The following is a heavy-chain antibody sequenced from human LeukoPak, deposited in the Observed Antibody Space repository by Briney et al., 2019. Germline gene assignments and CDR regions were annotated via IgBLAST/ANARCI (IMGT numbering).Heavy chain of an antibody. J-gene: IGHJ4*02. CDR3: ARARLESGSYYVHY. CDR1: GDSVSSNSAA. D-gene: IGHD1-26*01. V-gene: IGHV6-1*01. CDR2: TCYRSKWYN. Sequence: SQTLSLTCAISGDSVSSNSAAWNWIRQSPSRGLERLGRTCYRSKWYNDYAVSVKSRITINPDTSKNQFSLQLNSVTPEDTAVYYCARARLESGSYYVHYWAREPWSPSPQ.